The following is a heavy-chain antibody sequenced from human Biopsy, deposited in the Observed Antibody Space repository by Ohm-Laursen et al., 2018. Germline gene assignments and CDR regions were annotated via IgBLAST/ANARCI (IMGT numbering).Heavy chain of an antibody. Sequence: SDTLSLTCAVYGGKYSGYYWSWIRQPPGKGLEWIGEVHHDGRANYNPSLKSRVTISGDMSKKQFSLKLSGVTAADTAVYYCARFIVPSLHCSNGVCPIRWFDPWGQGTLVTVFS. CDR2: VHHDGRA. V-gene: IGHV4-34*01. CDR3: ARFIVPSLHCSNGVCPIRWFDP. J-gene: IGHJ5*02. D-gene: IGHD2-2*01. CDR1: GGKYSGYY.